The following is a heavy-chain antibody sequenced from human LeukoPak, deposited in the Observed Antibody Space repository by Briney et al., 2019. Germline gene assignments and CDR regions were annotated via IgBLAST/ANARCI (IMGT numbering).Heavy chain of an antibody. CDR2: ISSSGTYI. Sequence: GGSLRLSYIGSGFNFSGSSMNWVRQAPGQGLEWVSSISSSGTYIYYADSLKGRFTISRDNAKSSVYLQMTSLRAVDTATYYCSREADMVAWGKGTTVTVSS. V-gene: IGHV3-21*06. CDR3: SREADMVA. J-gene: IGHJ6*03. CDR1: GFNFSGSS.